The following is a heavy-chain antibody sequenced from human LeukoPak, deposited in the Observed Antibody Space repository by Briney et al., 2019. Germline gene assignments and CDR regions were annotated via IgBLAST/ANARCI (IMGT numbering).Heavy chain of an antibody. CDR3: ARDRKMVVAAGGFDY. CDR2: TYYRSKWYN. V-gene: IGHV6-1*01. D-gene: IGHD2-15*01. J-gene: IGHJ4*02. CDR1: GDTVSSNSAA. Sequence: SQTLSLTCALSGDTVSSNSAAWNWIRQSPSRGLEWLGRTYYRSKWYNDYAVSVKSRITINPDTSKNQFSLQLNSVTPEDTAVYYCARDRKMVVAAGGFDYWGQGTLVTVSS.